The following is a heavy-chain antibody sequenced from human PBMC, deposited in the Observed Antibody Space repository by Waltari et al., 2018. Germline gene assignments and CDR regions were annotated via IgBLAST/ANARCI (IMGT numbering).Heavy chain of an antibody. D-gene: IGHD6-13*01. J-gene: IGHJ4*02. Sequence: QVQLQESGPGLVKPSETLSLTCAVSGYSISRGYYWGWLRQPPGKGLEWIGSIYHSGSTYYNPSLKSRVTISVDTSKNQFSLKLSSVTAADTAVYYCARLEAAGLDYWGQGTLVTVSS. CDR1: GYSISRGYY. CDR3: ARLEAAGLDY. CDR2: IYHSGST. V-gene: IGHV4-38-2*01.